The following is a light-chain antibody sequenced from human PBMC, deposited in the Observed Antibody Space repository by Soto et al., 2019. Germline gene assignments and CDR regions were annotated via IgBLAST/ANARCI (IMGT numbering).Light chain of an antibody. CDR2: EGS. CDR3: CSYAGSSTLV. J-gene: IGLJ2*01. V-gene: IGLV2-23*01. Sequence: QSVLTQPASVSGSPGQSTTISCTGTSSDVGSYKFVSRYQHHPRKAPKLMIYEGSKRPSGISSRFSGSKSGNTASLTISGLQAEDEADYYCCSYAGSSTLVFGGGTKLTVL. CDR1: SSDVGSYKF.